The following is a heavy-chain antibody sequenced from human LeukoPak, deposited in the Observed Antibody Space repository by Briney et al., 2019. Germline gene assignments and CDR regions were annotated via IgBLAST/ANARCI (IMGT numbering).Heavy chain of an antibody. V-gene: IGHV3-11*04. D-gene: IGHD1-26*01. CDR1: GFTFSDYY. J-gene: IGHJ4*02. CDR2: VSNSGNTI. CDR3: ARVRGSYSIDY. Sequence: GGSLRLSCAASGFTFSDYYMSWIRQAPGKGLEWVSYVSNSGNTIYYADSVKGRFTISRDNAKNSLYLQMNSLRAEDTAMYYCARVRGSYSIDYWGQGTLVTVSS.